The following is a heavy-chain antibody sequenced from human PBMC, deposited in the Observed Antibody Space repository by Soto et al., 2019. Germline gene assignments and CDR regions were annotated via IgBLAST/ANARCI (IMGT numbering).Heavy chain of an antibody. CDR1: GFTFSSYA. J-gene: IGHJ4*02. CDR3: AKDHRIQLWSRIAAAGTFYFDY. V-gene: IGHV3-23*01. D-gene: IGHD6-13*01. CDR2: ISGSGGST. Sequence: HPGGSLRISCAASGFTFSSYAMSWVRQAPGKGLEWVSAISGSGGSTYYADSVKGRFTIPRDNSKNTLYLQMNSLRAEDTAVYYCAKDHRIQLWSRIAAAGTFYFDYWGQGTLVTVSS.